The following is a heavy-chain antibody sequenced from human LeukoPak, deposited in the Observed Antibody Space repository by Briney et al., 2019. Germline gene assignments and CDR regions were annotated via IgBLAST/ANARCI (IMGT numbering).Heavy chain of an antibody. J-gene: IGHJ3*02. Sequence: ASVKVSCKASGYTFTSYDINWVRQATGQGLEWMGWMNPNSGNTGYAQKFQGRVTITRNTSISTAYMELSSLRSEDTAVYYCARGMGGSYFRAFDIWGQGTMVTVSS. D-gene: IGHD1-26*01. CDR2: MNPNSGNT. CDR3: ARGMGGSYFRAFDI. CDR1: GYTFTSYD. V-gene: IGHV1-8*03.